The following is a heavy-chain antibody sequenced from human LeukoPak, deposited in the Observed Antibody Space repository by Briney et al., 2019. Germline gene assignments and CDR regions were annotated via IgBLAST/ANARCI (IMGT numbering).Heavy chain of an antibody. Sequence: SETLSLTCTVSGGSISGYYWSWIRKPPGKGLEWLGRIYTSGSTNYNLSLNSRVTISVDTSKNQFSLKLSSVTAADTAVHYCARGSAVDGRNDAFDIWGQGTMVTVSS. CDR3: ARGSAVDGRNDAFDI. J-gene: IGHJ3*02. CDR2: IYTSGST. D-gene: IGHD6-19*01. V-gene: IGHV4-4*07. CDR1: GGSISGYY.